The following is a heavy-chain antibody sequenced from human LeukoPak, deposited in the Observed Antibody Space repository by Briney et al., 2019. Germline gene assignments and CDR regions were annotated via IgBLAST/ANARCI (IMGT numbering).Heavy chain of an antibody. CDR3: ARVRIVGSTYDAFDI. D-gene: IGHD1-26*01. J-gene: IGHJ3*02. CDR2: ISYDGTTK. CDR1: GFTFSTYA. V-gene: IGHV3-30-3*01. Sequence: GGSLRLSCAASGFTFSTYAMHWVRQAPGKALEWVAVISYDGTTKYHADSVKGRFTISRDNSKNTLYLQMNTLRAEDTAVYYCARVRIVGSTYDAFDIWGQGTMVTVSS.